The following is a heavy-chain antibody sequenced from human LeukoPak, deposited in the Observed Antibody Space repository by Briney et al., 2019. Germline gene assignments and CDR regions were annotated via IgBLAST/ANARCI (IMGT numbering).Heavy chain of an antibody. CDR1: GGSTNNYY. CDR3: ARSFRHYYYYMDV. Sequence: SETLSLTCIVSGGSTNNYYWSWIRQPPGKGLEWIGYTYYSGSTDYNPSLKSRATISVDTSNNQFSLKLTSVTSADTAVYYCARSFRHYYYYMDVWGQGTTVTVSS. J-gene: IGHJ6*03. CDR2: TYYSGST. V-gene: IGHV4-59*08.